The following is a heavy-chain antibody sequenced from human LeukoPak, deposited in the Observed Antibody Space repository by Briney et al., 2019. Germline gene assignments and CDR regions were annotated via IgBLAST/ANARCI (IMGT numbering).Heavy chain of an antibody. CDR3: ARGLARRRLDH. CDR2: IYSGGTT. CDR1: GFTVSSNY. J-gene: IGHJ4*02. V-gene: IGHV3-53*01. D-gene: IGHD6-19*01. Sequence: PGGSLRLSCAASGFTVSSNYMSWARQAPGKGLGWVSVIYSGGTTDYVDSVKGRFTISRDNSKNTVYLQMNSLRAEDTAVYYCARGLARRRLDHWGQGTLVTVSS.